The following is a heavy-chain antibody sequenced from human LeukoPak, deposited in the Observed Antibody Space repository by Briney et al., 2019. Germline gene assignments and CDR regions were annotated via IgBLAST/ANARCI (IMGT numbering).Heavy chain of an antibody. CDR3: AKVFRSGDLFVSDS. Sequence: PGGSLRLSCAASGITFSSYVMSWVRQAPGKGLEWVSGISGSGDSTYYADSVKGRFTISRDNSKNTLSLQMNSPRAEDTAVYYCAKVFRSGDLFVSDSWGQGTLVTVSS. D-gene: IGHD4-17*01. V-gene: IGHV3-23*01. J-gene: IGHJ4*02. CDR1: GITFSSYV. CDR2: ISGSGDST.